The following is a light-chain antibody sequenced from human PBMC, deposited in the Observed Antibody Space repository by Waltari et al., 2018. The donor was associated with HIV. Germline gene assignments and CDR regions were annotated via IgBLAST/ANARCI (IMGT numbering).Light chain of an antibody. J-gene: IGKJ5*01. V-gene: IGKV3-15*01. Sequence: EIAMTQSPASLSVSPGERATLSCRASQSVGSKLAWYQQKPGQAPRLLIYGAYNRATDVPVRFSGSGSGTEFTLIISSLQSEDFAVYYCQQYDKWPPTFGQGTRLEIK. CDR2: GAY. CDR3: QQYDKWPPT. CDR1: QSVGSK.